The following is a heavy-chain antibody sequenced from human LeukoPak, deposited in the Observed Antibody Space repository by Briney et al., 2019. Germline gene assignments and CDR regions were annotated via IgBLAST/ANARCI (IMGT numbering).Heavy chain of an antibody. V-gene: IGHV3-23*01. CDR2: ISGSGGST. D-gene: IGHD3-3*01. Sequence: GGSLRLSCAASGFTFGSYAMSCVRQAPGKALEGVSAISGSGGSTYYADSVKGRFTISRDNSKNTLYLQMNSLRAEDTAVYYRAKSRGTYYDFWSGYPYYFDYWGQGTLVTVSS. CDR1: GFTFGSYA. CDR3: AKSRGTYYDFWSGYPYYFDY. J-gene: IGHJ4*02.